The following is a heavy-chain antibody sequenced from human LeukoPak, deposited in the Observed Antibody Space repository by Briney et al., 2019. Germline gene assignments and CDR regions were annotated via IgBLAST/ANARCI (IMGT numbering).Heavy chain of an antibody. Sequence: ESGPTLVNPTQTLTLTCTFSGFSLSTSGVGVGWIRQPPGKALEWLALIYWTDDKRYSPSLKSRLTITKDTSKNQVVLTMTNMDPVDTATYYCAHRHNRDCSRPSCLGRWFDPWGQGTLVTVSS. CDR1: GFSLSTSGVG. CDR2: IYWTDDK. J-gene: IGHJ5*02. V-gene: IGHV2-5*01. D-gene: IGHD2-2*01. CDR3: AHRHNRDCSRPSCLGRWFDP.